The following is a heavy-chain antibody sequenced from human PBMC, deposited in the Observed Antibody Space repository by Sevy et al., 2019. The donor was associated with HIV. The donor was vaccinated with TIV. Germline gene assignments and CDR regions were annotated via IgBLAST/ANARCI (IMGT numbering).Heavy chain of an antibody. J-gene: IGHJ4*02. V-gene: IGHV3-49*03. CDR3: TRAEQYEYDSTSYYDYFDY. Sequence: GGSLRLSCTDSGFTFGDYAVGWFRQAPGKGLEWVSFIRRRAFGGTIEYAASVKGRFTISKDDSQSTAYLQMNSLKTEDTAVYYCTRAEQYEYDSTSYYDYFDYWGQGTLVTVSS. CDR1: GFTFGDYA. CDR2: IRRRAFGGTI. D-gene: IGHD3-22*01.